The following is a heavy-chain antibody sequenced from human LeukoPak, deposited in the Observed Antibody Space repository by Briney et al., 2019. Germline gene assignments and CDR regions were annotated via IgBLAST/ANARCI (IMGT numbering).Heavy chain of an antibody. CDR3: ARPDRYYDSGGPNRDDAFDI. Sequence: GGSLRLSCAASGFTFSSYAMSWVRQAPGKGLEWVSYISSSGSTIYYADSVKGRFTISRDNAKNSLYLQMNSLRAEDTAVYYCARPDRYYDSGGPNRDDAFDIWGQGTMVTVSS. CDR1: GFTFSSYA. V-gene: IGHV3-48*04. D-gene: IGHD3-22*01. CDR2: ISSSGSTI. J-gene: IGHJ3*02.